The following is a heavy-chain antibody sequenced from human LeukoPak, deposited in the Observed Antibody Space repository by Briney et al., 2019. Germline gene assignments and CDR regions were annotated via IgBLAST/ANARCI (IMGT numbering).Heavy chain of an antibody. J-gene: IGHJ4*02. D-gene: IGHD2-15*01. V-gene: IGHV3-23*01. CDR3: AKGYCSGGSCYHFDY. Sequence: GGSLRLSCATSGFTFSSYAMSWVRQPPGKGLEWVPAISGSCGSTYYADSVKGRFTISRDNSKNTLYLQMNSLRAEDTAVYYCAKGYCSGGSCYHFDYWGQGTLVTVSS. CDR1: GFTFSSYA. CDR2: ISGSCGST.